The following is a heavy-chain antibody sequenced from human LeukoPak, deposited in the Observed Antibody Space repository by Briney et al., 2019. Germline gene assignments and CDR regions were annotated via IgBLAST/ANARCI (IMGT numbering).Heavy chain of an antibody. V-gene: IGHV1-18*01. CDR2: ISAYNGNT. D-gene: IGHD3-10*01. Sequence: GASVKVSCTASGYTFTSYGISWVRQAPGQGLEWMGWISAYNGNTNYAQKLQGRVTMTTDTSTSTAYMELRSLRSDDTAVYYCAGHYYGSGSYRRYYFDYWGQGTLVTVSS. J-gene: IGHJ4*02. CDR3: AGHYYGSGSYRRYYFDY. CDR1: GYTFTSYG.